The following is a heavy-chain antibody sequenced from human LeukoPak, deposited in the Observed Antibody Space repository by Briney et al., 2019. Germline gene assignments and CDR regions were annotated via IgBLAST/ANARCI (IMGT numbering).Heavy chain of an antibody. D-gene: IGHD3-22*01. J-gene: IGHJ3*02. CDR3: ARKITYYYDVPDAFDI. CDR1: GYSFTSYW. V-gene: IGHV5-51*01. Sequence: GESLKISCKGSGYSFTSYWIGWVRQMPGKGLEWMGIIYPGDSDTRYSPSFQGQVTISADKSTSTAYLQWSSLKASATAMYYCARKITYYYDVPDAFDIWGRATMLTVSS. CDR2: IYPGDSDT.